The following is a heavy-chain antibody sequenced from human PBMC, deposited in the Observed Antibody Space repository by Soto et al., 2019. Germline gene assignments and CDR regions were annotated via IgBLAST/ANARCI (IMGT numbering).Heavy chain of an antibody. CDR3: ARVEDYGDYFDY. V-gene: IGHV4-61*01. D-gene: IGHD4-17*01. CDR1: GASVRSGSYY. Sequence: QVQLQESGPGLVKPSETLSLTCTVSGASVRSGSYYWSWVRQPPGRGLEWIGYIYDTGTTNYNPSLKSRVTMSVDTSKNQFSLKLNSLTAADTAVYYCARVEDYGDYFDYWGQGPLVTVSS. CDR2: IYDTGTT. J-gene: IGHJ4*02.